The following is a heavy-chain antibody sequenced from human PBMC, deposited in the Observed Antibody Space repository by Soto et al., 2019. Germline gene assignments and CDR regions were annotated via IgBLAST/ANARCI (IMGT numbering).Heavy chain of an antibody. CDR3: ARGLSGCTSCPSDWFDP. D-gene: IGHD2-2*01. J-gene: IGHJ5*02. Sequence: SETLSLTCTVSGGSISSGGYYWSWIRQHPGKGLEWIGYIYYSGSTYYNPALKSRVTISVDTSKNQFSLKLSSVTAADTAVYYCARGLSGCTSCPSDWFDPWGQGTLVTVSS. CDR2: IYYSGST. V-gene: IGHV4-31*03. CDR1: GGSISSGGYY.